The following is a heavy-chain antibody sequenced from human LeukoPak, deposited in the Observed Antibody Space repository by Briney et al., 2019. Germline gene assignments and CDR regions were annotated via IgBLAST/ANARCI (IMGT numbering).Heavy chain of an antibody. Sequence: GGSLRLSCAASGFIFSSYAMSWVRQAPGRGLECVSAISRSGDSTYYADSVKGRFTIPRDNSKNTLYLQMNSLRAEDTAVYYCAKEQRGYTGYAVGSWFDPWGQGTLVTVSS. CDR1: GFIFSSYA. J-gene: IGHJ5*02. CDR3: AKEQRGYTGYAVGSWFDP. V-gene: IGHV3-23*01. CDR2: ISRSGDST. D-gene: IGHD5-12*01.